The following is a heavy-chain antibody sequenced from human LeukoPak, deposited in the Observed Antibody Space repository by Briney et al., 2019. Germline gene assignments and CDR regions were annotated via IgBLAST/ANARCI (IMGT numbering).Heavy chain of an antibody. CDR1: EFTFSSYG. V-gene: IGHV3-30*18. CDR3: AKDLGYSYGGFDY. Sequence: GGSLRLSCAASEFTFSSYGMHWVRQAPGKGLEWVAVISYDGSNKYYADSVKGRFTISRDNSKNTLYLQMNSLRAEDTAVYYCAKDLGYSYGGFDYWGQGTLVTVSS. J-gene: IGHJ4*02. CDR2: ISYDGSNK. D-gene: IGHD5-18*01.